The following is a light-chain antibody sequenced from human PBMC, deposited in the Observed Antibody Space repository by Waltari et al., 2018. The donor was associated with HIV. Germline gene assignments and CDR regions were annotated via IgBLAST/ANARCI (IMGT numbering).Light chain of an antibody. J-gene: IGLJ1*01. Sequence: QSALTQPPSASGSPGQSVTISCTGTRSDVAGYNYLSWYQQHPGKAPKLIIYEVNKRPSGVPDRFSGSKSGNTASLTVSGLQAEDEADYYCSSYAGTRYVFGTGTKVTVL. CDR2: EVN. V-gene: IGLV2-8*01. CDR3: SSYAGTRYV. CDR1: RSDVAGYNY.